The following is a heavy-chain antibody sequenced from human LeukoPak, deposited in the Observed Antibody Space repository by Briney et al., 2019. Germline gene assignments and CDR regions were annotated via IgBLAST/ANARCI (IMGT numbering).Heavy chain of an antibody. Sequence: GESLKISCKGPGYSFTGYWIIWVRQVPGKGLEWMGRIDPSDSYTNYSPSFQGHVTISADKSISTAYLQWSSLKASDTAMYYCARDHYGSGTRFDPWGQGTLVTVSS. CDR1: GYSFTGYW. J-gene: IGHJ5*02. CDR3: ARDHYGSGTRFDP. D-gene: IGHD3-10*01. V-gene: IGHV5-10-1*01. CDR2: IDPSDSYT.